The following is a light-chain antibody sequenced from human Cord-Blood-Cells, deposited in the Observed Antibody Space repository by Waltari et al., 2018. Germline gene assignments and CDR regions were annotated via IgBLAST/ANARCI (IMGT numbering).Light chain of an antibody. Sequence: QSALTQPASVSGSPGQSITISCTGTSSDVGSYNLVSWYQQHPGKAPKRMIYEGSKRPAGFANRLSGSKSANTASLTISGLQAEDEADYYCCSYAGSSTWVFGGGTKLTVL. J-gene: IGLJ3*02. CDR1: SSDVGSYNL. CDR2: EGS. CDR3: CSYAGSSTWV. V-gene: IGLV2-23*01.